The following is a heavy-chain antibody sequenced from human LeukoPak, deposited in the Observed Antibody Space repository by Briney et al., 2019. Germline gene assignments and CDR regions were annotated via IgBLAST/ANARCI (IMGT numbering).Heavy chain of an antibody. CDR2: IYYSGST. J-gene: IGHJ4*02. CDR3: ARLDYYDSSGYQWTFDY. CDR1: GGSISSSSYY. V-gene: IGHV4-39*01. D-gene: IGHD3-22*01. Sequence: PSETLSLTCTVSGGSISSSSYYWGWIRQPPGKGLEWIGSIYYSGSTYYNPSLKSRVTISVDTSKNQFSLKLSSVTAADTAVYYCARLDYYDSSGYQWTFDYWGQGTLVTVSS.